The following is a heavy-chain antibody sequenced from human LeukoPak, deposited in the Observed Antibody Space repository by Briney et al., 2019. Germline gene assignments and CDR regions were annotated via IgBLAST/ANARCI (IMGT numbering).Heavy chain of an antibody. Sequence: GGSLRLSCAASGFTFSSYWMSWVRQAPGKGLEWVAYIKQDGNEKYYVDSVKGRFTISRDNAGNSVYLQMNSLRVDDTAVYYCARTREMGLMRDAFDIWGQGTMVTVS. D-gene: IGHD3/OR15-3a*01. CDR1: GFTFSSYW. J-gene: IGHJ3*02. CDR3: ARTREMGLMRDAFDI. V-gene: IGHV3-7*01. CDR2: IKQDGNEK.